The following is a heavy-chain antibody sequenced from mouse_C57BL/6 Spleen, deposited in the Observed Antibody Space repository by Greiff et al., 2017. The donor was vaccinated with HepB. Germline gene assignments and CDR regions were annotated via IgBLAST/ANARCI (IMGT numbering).Heavy chain of an antibody. J-gene: IGHJ4*01. CDR3: ALIEGDDGYSYYAMDY. CDR1: GFSLSTFGMG. V-gene: IGHV8-8*01. Sequence: QVTLKESGPGILQPSPSLSLSCSFSGFSLSTFGMGVGWIRQPSGKGLEWLAHIWWDDDKYYNPALKSRLTISKDTSKNQVFRKIANVDTAETATYYSALIEGDDGYSYYAMDYWGQGTSVT. CDR2: IWWDDDK. D-gene: IGHD2-3*01.